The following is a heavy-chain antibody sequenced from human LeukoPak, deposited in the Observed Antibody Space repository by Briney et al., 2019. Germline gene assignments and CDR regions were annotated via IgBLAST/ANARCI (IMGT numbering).Heavy chain of an antibody. CDR1: GGTFSSYA. V-gene: IGHV1-2*02. CDR2: INPNSGGT. D-gene: IGHD6-13*01. J-gene: IGHJ3*02. Sequence: ASVKVSCKASGGTFSSYAISWVRQAPGQGLEWMGWINPNSGGTNYAQKFQGRVTMTRDTSISTAYMELSRLRSDDTAVYYCARAEYSSSAFDIWGQGTMVTVSS. CDR3: ARAEYSSSAFDI.